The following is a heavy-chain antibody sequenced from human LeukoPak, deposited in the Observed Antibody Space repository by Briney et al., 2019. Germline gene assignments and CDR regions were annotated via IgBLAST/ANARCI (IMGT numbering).Heavy chain of an antibody. CDR1: GYTFTTYG. CDR2: ISPYNDNT. D-gene: IGHD6-19*01. J-gene: IGHJ4*02. Sequence: ASVKVSCKASGYTFTTYGISWVRQAPGQGLEWMGWISPYNDNTEYAQKFRGRVTMTTDTSTSTAYMELRSLRSDDTAVYYCAKDPPHSSGPNSPCFEFWGQGTLVTVSS. V-gene: IGHV1-18*01. CDR3: AKDPPHSSGPNSPCFEF.